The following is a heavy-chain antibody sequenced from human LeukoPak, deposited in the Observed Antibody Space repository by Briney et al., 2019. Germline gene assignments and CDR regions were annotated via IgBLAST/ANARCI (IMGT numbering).Heavy chain of an antibody. CDR1: GGSISSYY. CDR3: ARGGFDFWSGYMSGPPYQYHMDV. Sequence: SETLSLTCTVSGGSISSYYWSWIRQPPGKGLEWIGYIYYSGSTNYNPSLKSRVTISVDTSKNQFSLKLSSVTAADTAVYYRARGGFDFWSGYMSGPPYQYHMDVWGKGTTVTVSS. J-gene: IGHJ6*03. V-gene: IGHV4-59*08. D-gene: IGHD3-3*01. CDR2: IYYSGST.